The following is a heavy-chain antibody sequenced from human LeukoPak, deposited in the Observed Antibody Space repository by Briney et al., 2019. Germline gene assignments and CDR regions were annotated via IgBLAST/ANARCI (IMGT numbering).Heavy chain of an antibody. D-gene: IGHD6-13*01. V-gene: IGHV3-21*01. CDR3: ARDLGMVGSSWDFDY. J-gene: IGHJ4*02. Sequence: PGGSLRLSCAASEFTFSSYSMNWVRQAPGKGLEWVSSISSSSSYIYYADSVKGRFTISRDNAKNSLYLQMNSLRAEDTAVYYCARDLGMVGSSWDFDYWGQGTLVTVSS. CDR2: ISSSSSYI. CDR1: EFTFSSYS.